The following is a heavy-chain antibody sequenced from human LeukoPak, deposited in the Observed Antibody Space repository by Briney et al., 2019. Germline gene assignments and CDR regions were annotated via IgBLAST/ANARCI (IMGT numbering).Heavy chain of an antibody. J-gene: IGHJ1*01. CDR3: AKWASSGYYFHH. CDR1: GFTFSSYS. V-gene: IGHV3-21*01. Sequence: GGSLRLSCAASGFTFSSYSMNWVRQAPGKGLEWVSSISSSSSYIYYADSVKGRFTISRDNAKNSLYLQMNSLRAEDTAVYYCAKWASSGYYFHHWGQGTLVTVSS. CDR2: ISSSSSYI. D-gene: IGHD3-22*01.